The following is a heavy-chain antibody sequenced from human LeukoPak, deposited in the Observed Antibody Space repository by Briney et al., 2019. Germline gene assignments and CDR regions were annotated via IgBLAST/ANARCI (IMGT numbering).Heavy chain of an antibody. D-gene: IGHD2-8*01. CDR3: ARVAKWYSRTATNWFDP. CDR2: IYYSGST. CDR1: GGSICSGVYC. J-gene: IGHJ5*02. Sequence: PPQTLSLTCNVSGGSICSGVYCWSSIRQHPRKGLEWNGLIYYSGSTYYNPPLKTRVTISVDTTKNQFSLKRSSVTAADTAVYYCARVAKWYSRTATNWFDPWGQGTLVTVSS. V-gene: IGHV4-31*03.